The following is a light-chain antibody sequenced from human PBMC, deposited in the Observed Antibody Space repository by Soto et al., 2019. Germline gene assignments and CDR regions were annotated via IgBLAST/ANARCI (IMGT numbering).Light chain of an antibody. CDR3: QHRTAWPPSIT. Sequence: EIVLTQSPGTLSLSPGETATLSCRASQSVTSGYLAWYQQKPGQAPRLLIYSSSKRATGIPARFSGSGSETDFSLTISSLEPEDCASYYCQHRTAWPPSITFGQGTRREIK. CDR2: SSS. V-gene: IGKV3D-20*02. J-gene: IGKJ5*01. CDR1: QSVTSGY.